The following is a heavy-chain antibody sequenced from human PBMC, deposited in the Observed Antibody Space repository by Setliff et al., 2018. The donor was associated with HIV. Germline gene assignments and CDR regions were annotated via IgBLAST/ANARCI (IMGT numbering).Heavy chain of an antibody. V-gene: IGHV4-4*07. Sequence: SETLSLTCTVSDSGAYYWSWIRQPAGKGLEWIGRVSSRGDTNYNPSLKSRVTMSVDTSKNQFSLKLTSVTASDTAVYYCARAKPPRVVYAIRRMFDYWGQGTLVTVSS. CDR2: VSSRGDT. D-gene: IGHD2-8*02. CDR3: ARAKPPRVVYAIRRMFDY. J-gene: IGHJ4*02. CDR1: DSGAYY.